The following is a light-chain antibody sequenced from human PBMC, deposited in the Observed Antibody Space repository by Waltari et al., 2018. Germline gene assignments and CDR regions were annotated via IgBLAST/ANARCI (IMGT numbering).Light chain of an antibody. V-gene: IGKV3-11*01. CDR2: HAS. J-gene: IGKJ4*01. CDR3: QQRSSWPLT. Sequence: EIVLTQSPATLSLSPGDRATLSCRASQNVGGYLAWFQQKPGQAPRLLIYHASKRATGLPARFSGSGSGTDFTLTISSLEPEDFAIYYCQQRSSWPLTFGGGTKVEI. CDR1: QNVGGY.